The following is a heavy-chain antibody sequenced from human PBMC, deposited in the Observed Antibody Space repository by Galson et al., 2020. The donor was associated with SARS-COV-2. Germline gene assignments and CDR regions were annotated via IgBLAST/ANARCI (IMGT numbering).Heavy chain of an antibody. CDR2: IGTRGTPK. J-gene: IGHJ6*03. V-gene: IGHV3-48*03. CDR1: GFTFSTYE. D-gene: IGHD3-10*01. Sequence: GESLKISCVASGFTFSTYEMNWVRQTPGKGLEWVSYIGTRGTPKYYADSVRGRFTISRDNAKNTLYLEMNSLRAEDTGVYYCARESRYYGLGSPCYYMDVWGEGTTVTVSS. CDR3: ARESRYYGLGSPCYYMDV.